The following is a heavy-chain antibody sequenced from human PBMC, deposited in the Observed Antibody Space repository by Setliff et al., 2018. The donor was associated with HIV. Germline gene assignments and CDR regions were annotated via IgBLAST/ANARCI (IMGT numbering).Heavy chain of an antibody. D-gene: IGHD6-19*01. Sequence: GASVKVSCKASGYIFSNFAMHWVRQVPGPRLEWMGWINAGDGNTKYSQNFQGRLTITRNTSISTAYMELSSLRSEDTAVYYCARGDPVAADYWGQGTLVTVSS. J-gene: IGHJ4*02. CDR3: ARGDPVAADY. CDR1: GYIFSNFA. V-gene: IGHV1-3*01. CDR2: INAGDGNT.